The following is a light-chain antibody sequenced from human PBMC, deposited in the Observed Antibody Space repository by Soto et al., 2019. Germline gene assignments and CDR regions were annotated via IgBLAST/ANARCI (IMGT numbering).Light chain of an antibody. CDR2: LDSDGRH. J-gene: IGLJ2*01. V-gene: IGLV4-69*01. CDR1: SGHSSSA. CDR3: QTWGTGIHVV. Sequence: QSVLTQSPSASASLGASVKLTCTLSSGHSSSAIAWHQQQTKKGPRYLMKLDSDGRHSKGDGIPDRFSGSSSGAERYLTISSLQSEDEADYYCQTWGTGIHVVFGGGTKVTVL.